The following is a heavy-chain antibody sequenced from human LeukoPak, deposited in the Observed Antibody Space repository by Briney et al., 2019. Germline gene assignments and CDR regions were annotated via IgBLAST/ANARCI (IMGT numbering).Heavy chain of an antibody. CDR1: GYTFTSNY. CDR3: ARKINYDILTGYYSTGGWFDP. D-gene: IGHD3-9*01. CDR2: ISPSGGST. J-gene: IGHJ5*02. V-gene: IGHV1-46*01. Sequence: ASVKVSCKAFGYTFTSNYMHWVRQAPGQGPEWMGVISPSGGSTTYAQKFQGRVTLTRDMSTSTDYLELSSLRSEDTAVYYCARKINYDILTGYYSTGGWFDPWGQGTLVTVSS.